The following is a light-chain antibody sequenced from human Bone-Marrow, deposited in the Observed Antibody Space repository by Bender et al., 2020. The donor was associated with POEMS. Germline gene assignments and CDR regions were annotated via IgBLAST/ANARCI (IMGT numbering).Light chain of an antibody. Sequence: QSALTQPASVSGSPGQSITISCTGTSSDVGSYNLVSWYQQHPGKAPKLMIYDVSNRPSGVSNRFSGSKSGNTASLTISGLQAEDEADYYCCSYPGSYTFVFGTGTKVTVL. V-gene: IGLV2-23*02. CDR1: SSDVGSYNL. J-gene: IGLJ1*01. CDR3: CSYPGSYTFV. CDR2: DVS.